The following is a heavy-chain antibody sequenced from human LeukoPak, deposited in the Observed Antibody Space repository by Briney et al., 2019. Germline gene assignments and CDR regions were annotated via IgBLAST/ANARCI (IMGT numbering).Heavy chain of an antibody. J-gene: IGHJ4*02. CDR1: GFTFSSHW. V-gene: IGHV3-7*01. Sequence: GGSLRLSCAASGFTFSSHWMIWVRQAPGKGLEWVANINQDGSKKRYVDSVRGRFTISRDNAKNSLYLQMNNLRVEDTAIYYCARDGGWTFDYWGQGTLVTVSS. D-gene: IGHD6-19*01. CDR2: INQDGSKK. CDR3: ARDGGWTFDY.